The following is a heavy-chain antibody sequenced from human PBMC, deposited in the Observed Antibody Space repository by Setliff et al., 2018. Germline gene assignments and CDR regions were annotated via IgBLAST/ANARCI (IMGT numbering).Heavy chain of an antibody. V-gene: IGHV4-61*09. CDR3: ARAGPTVTFFRVLVISWWDP. CDR1: GDSISSGSYY. D-gene: IGHD3-3*01. CDR2: FHTGGST. Sequence: SETLSLTCTVSGDSISSGSYYWTWIRQPAGKGLEWIGHFHTGGSTNYNRSLRSRVSISVDTSKNQFSLKLSSVTAADTATYYCARAGPTVTFFRVLVISWWDPWGQGSLVTVSP. J-gene: IGHJ5*02.